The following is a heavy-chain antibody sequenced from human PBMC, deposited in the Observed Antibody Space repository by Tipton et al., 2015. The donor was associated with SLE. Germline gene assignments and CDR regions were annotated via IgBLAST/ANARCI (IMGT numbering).Heavy chain of an antibody. CDR3: AREQPTDYVFDY. V-gene: IGHV4-4*02. CDR1: GGSVGNYY. CDR2: IYHSGST. J-gene: IGHJ4*02. D-gene: IGHD4-17*01. Sequence: TLSLTCTVSGGSVGNYYWSWVRQPPGKGLEWIAEIYHSGSTNYNPSLKSRVTISVDKSKNQFSLKLRSVTAADTAVYYCAREQPTDYVFDYWGQGTLVTVSS.